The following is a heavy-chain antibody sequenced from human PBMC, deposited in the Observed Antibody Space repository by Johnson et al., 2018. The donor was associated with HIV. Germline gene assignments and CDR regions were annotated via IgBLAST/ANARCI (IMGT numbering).Heavy chain of an antibody. V-gene: IGHV3-74*01. CDR3: ARDPVSHYYDSSGSLDDAFDI. Sequence: VQLVESGGGLVQPGGSLRLSCAASGFTFSSYWMHWVRQAPGKGLLWVSRINSAGSSTGYADSVKGRFTISRDNSKNTLYLQMNSLRAEDTAVYYCARDPVSHYYDSSGSLDDAFDIWGQGTMVTVSS. J-gene: IGHJ3*02. CDR2: INSAGSST. D-gene: IGHD3-22*01. CDR1: GFTFSSYW.